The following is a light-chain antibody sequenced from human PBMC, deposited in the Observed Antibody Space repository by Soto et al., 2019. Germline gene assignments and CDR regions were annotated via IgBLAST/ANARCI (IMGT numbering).Light chain of an antibody. CDR3: QQYNNWPGT. J-gene: IGKJ1*01. Sequence: EIVMTQSPATLSVSPGERATLSCRASRSVSSNLAWYQQKPGQAPRLLIYGASTRATGIPARFSGSGSGTEFPLTISSLQSEDFAVYYCQQYNNWPGTFGQGTKVEIK. V-gene: IGKV3-15*01. CDR2: GAS. CDR1: RSVSSN.